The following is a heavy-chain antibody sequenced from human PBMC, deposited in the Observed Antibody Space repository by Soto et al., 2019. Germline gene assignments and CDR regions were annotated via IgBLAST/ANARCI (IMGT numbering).Heavy chain of an antibody. CDR2: LSWHSVDI. Sequence: LRLSCFASGCGFDDYSMNRVRLIPGKGLEWVPGLSWHSVDIAYAESVRGRFVISRDNAANARVLQMDSIRTEDTALYYCAKDVTGAPTYPGEDVWSHGTTVTDSS. J-gene: IGHJ6*02. CDR1: GCGFDDYS. D-gene: IGHD7-27*01. V-gene: IGHV3-9*01. CDR3: AKDVTGAPTYPGEDV.